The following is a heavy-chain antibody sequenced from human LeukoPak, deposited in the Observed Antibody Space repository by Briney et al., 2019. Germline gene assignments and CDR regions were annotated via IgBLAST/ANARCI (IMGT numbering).Heavy chain of an antibody. CDR3: ARDSSGYYVFDY. CDR2: ISAYNGNT. V-gene: IGHV1-18*01. J-gene: IGHJ4*02. CDR1: GYTFTSYG. D-gene: IGHD3-22*01. Sequence: GASVKVSCKTSGYTFTSYGISWVRQAPGQGLEWMGWISAYNGNTNYAQKLQGRVSMTTDTSTSTAYMELRSLRSDDTAVYYCARDSSGYYVFDYWGQGTLVTVSS.